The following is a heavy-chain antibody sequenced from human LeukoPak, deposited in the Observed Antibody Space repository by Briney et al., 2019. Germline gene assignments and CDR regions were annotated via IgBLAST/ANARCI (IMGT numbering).Heavy chain of an antibody. CDR1: GFTFSSYW. J-gene: IGHJ4*02. V-gene: IGHV3-7*01. Sequence: GGSLRLSCAASGFTFSSYWMTWVRQAPGKGLEWVANIKQDGSEKYYVDSVKGRFTISRDNAENSLYLQMNSLRAEDTAVYYCARDGAYYNFVWGSPIDYWGQGTLVTVSS. CDR2: IKQDGSEK. D-gene: IGHD3-16*01. CDR3: ARDGAYYNFVWGSPIDY.